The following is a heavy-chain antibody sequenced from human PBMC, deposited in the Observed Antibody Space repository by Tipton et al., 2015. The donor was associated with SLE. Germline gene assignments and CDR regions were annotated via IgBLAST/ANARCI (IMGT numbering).Heavy chain of an antibody. CDR2: IYTSGST. J-gene: IGHJ4*02. D-gene: IGHD6-19*01. V-gene: IGHV4-61*09. CDR3: ARDRMAGFYFDY. Sequence: TLSLTCTVSGGSISSGSYYWSWIRQPAGKGLEWIGYIYTSGSTNYNPSLKSRVTISVDTSKNQFSLKLSSVTAADTAVYYCARDRMAGFYFDYWGQGTLVTVSS. CDR1: GGSISSGSYY.